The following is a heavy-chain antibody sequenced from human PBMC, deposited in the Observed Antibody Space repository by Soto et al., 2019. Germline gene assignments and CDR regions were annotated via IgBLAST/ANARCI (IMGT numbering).Heavy chain of an antibody. CDR2: IIPIFGTA. CDR1: RGTFSSYA. V-gene: IGHV1-69*01. J-gene: IGHJ4*02. Sequence: QVQLVHSGAEVKKPGSSVKVSCKASRGTFSSYAISWVRQAPGQGLEWMGGIIPIFGTANYAQKFQGRVTITADESTSTAYMELCSLRSEDTAVYYCAREYGYSGYDEEYYFDYWGQGTLVTVSS. D-gene: IGHD5-12*01. CDR3: AREYGYSGYDEEYYFDY.